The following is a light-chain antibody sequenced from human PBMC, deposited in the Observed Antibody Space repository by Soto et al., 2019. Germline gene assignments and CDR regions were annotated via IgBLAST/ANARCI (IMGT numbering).Light chain of an antibody. J-gene: IGKJ1*01. CDR2: DAS. V-gene: IGKV3-20*01. CDR1: QSVSSSY. Sequence: EIVLTQSPDTLSLSPGERATLSCRASQSVSSSYLAWYQHKPGQAPRLLIYDASSRAIGIPDRFSGSGSGTDFILTISRLEPEDFAVYYCQQYGTSPRTFGQGTKVEIK. CDR3: QQYGTSPRT.